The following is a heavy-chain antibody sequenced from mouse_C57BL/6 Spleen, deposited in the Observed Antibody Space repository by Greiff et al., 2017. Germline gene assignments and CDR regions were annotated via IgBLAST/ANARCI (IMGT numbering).Heavy chain of an antibody. D-gene: IGHD2-4*01. Sequence: VQLQQPGAELVRPGSSVKLSCKASGYTFTSYWMDWVKQRPGQGLEWIGNIYPSDSETHYNQKFKDKATLTVDKSSSTAYMQLSSLTSEDSAVYYCARSGDYDEAWFAYWGQGTLVTVSA. CDR1: GYTFTSYW. J-gene: IGHJ3*01. CDR3: ARSGDYDEAWFAY. V-gene: IGHV1-61*01. CDR2: IYPSDSET.